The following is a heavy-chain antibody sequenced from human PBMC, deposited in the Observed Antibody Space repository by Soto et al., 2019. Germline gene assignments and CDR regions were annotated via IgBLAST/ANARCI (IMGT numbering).Heavy chain of an antibody. J-gene: IGHJ3*02. V-gene: IGHV3-33*01. CDR3: ARDMTAIPSDALDI. CDR2: IWYDGSNK. Sequence: GGTLRLSCAASGFTFSSYGMHWVRQAPGKGLEWVAVIWYDGSNKYYADSVKGRFTISRDNSKNTLYLQMNSLRAEDTAVYYCARDMTAIPSDALDIWGQGTMVTVSS. CDR1: GFTFSSYG. D-gene: IGHD2-2*02.